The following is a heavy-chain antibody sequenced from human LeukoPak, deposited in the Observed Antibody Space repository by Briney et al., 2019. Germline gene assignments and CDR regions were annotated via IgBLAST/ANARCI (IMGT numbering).Heavy chain of an antibody. CDR1: GFTFSSYS. Sequence: SGGSLRLSCAASGFTFSSYSMNWVRQAPGEGLEWVAFIRYDGSNRYYADSVKGRFTISRDNSKNTLYLQMNSLRAEDTAVYYCAKGGVSEYDSSGYYHLWGQGTLVTVSS. CDR2: IRYDGSNR. CDR3: AKGGVSEYDSSGYYHL. V-gene: IGHV3-30*02. J-gene: IGHJ5*02. D-gene: IGHD3-22*01.